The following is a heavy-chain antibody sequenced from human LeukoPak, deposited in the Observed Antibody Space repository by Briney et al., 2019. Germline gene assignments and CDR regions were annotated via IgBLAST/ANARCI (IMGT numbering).Heavy chain of an antibody. J-gene: IGHJ4*02. CDR3: AKDLTGYGSGIDY. D-gene: IGHD3-10*01. V-gene: IGHV3-30*18. CDR2: VSYDGSNE. Sequence: GRSLRLSCAASGFTFSSYGMHWVRQAPGKGLEWVAVVSYDGSNEYYADSVKGRFTISRDNSKNTLYLQMNSLRAEDTAVYYCAKDLTGYGSGIDYWGQGTLVTVSS. CDR1: GFTFSSYG.